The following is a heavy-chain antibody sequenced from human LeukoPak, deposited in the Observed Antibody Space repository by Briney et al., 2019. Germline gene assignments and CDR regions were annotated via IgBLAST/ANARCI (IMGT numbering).Heavy chain of an antibody. Sequence: GGSLRLSCAASGFPFSSYSMNWVRQAPGKGLEWASSISSSSSYIYYADSVKGRFTISRDNAKNSLYLQMNSLRAEDTAVYYCARDGGGESGYRHAFDIWGQGTMVTVSS. CDR1: GFPFSSYS. V-gene: IGHV3-21*01. CDR3: ARDGGGESGYRHAFDI. J-gene: IGHJ3*02. D-gene: IGHD5-12*01. CDR2: ISSSSSYI.